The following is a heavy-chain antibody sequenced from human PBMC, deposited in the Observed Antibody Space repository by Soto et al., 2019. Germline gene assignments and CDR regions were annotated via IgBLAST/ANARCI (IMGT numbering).Heavy chain of an antibody. CDR3: AKDRLRYSSSWDVWFDP. CDR1: GFTFSSYA. Sequence: GGSLRLSCAASGFTFSSYAMSWVRQAPGKGLEWVSSISGSGGSTYYADSVKGRFTISRDDSKNTLYLQMNSLRAEDTAVYYCAKDRLRYSSSWDVWFDPWGQGNLVTVXX. D-gene: IGHD6-13*01. V-gene: IGHV3-23*01. CDR2: ISGSGGST. J-gene: IGHJ5*02.